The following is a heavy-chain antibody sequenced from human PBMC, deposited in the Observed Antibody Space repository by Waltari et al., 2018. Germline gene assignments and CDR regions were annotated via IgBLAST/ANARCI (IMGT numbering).Heavy chain of an antibody. Sequence: QVQLQESGPGLVKPSETLSLTCAVSGYSISSGYYWGWIRQPTGKGLEWIGSIYHSGRTYYNPSLKSRVTISVDTSKNQFSLKLSSVTAADPAVYYCARHRSAYWVFDCWGQGTLVTVSS. D-gene: IGHD2-8*02. CDR2: IYHSGRT. CDR1: GYSISSGYY. V-gene: IGHV4-38-2*01. CDR3: ARHRSAYWVFDC. J-gene: IGHJ4*02.